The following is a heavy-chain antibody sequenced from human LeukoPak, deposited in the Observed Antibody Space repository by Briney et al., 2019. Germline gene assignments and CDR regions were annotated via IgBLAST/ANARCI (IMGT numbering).Heavy chain of an antibody. CDR3: ARDTNNYEEFNP. CDR2: IKEEGSEK. Sequence: GGSLRLSCAASGFTFNNYWMTWVRQAPGKGLEWVANIKEEGSEKYYVDSVKGRFTISRDNAKNSLYLQMNSLRAEDTAVYYCARDTNNYEEFNPWGQGTLVTVSS. V-gene: IGHV3-7*01. D-gene: IGHD3-22*01. J-gene: IGHJ5*02. CDR1: GFTFNNYW.